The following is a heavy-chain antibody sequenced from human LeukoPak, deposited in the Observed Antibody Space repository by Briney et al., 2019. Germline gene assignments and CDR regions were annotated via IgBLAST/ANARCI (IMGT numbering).Heavy chain of an antibody. CDR3: AKLIAALDY. Sequence: GGSLRLSCAASGFTFSSYSMTWVRQAPGKGLEWVSYISSSSSTIYYADSVKGRFTISRDNSKNTLYLQMNSLRAEDTAVYYCAKLIAALDYWGQGTLVTVSS. V-gene: IGHV3-48*01. CDR2: ISSSSSTI. CDR1: GFTFSSYS. D-gene: IGHD6-6*01. J-gene: IGHJ4*02.